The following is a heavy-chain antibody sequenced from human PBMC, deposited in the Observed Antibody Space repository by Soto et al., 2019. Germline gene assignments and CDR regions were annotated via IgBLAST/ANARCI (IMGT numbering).Heavy chain of an antibody. CDR2: IYYSGST. J-gene: IGHJ4*02. D-gene: IGHD6-19*01. Sequence: PSETLSLTCTVSGGSISSYYWSWIRQPPGKGLEWIGYIYYSGSTNYNPTLKSRVTISVDTSKNQFSRKLSSVTAADTAVYYCAREDAVAGTVFDYWGQGTLVTVSS. CDR3: AREDAVAGTVFDY. V-gene: IGHV4-59*01. CDR1: GGSISSYY.